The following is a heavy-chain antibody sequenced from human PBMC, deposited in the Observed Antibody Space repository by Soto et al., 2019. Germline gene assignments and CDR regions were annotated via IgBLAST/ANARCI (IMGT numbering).Heavy chain of an antibody. D-gene: IGHD1-1*01. J-gene: IGHJ6*03. Sequence: PGGSLRLSCAASGFTFNNYGMHWVRQAPGKGLEWVAVISYDGSDKYYADSVKGRFTISRDNSQNTLYLQMISLRAEDTAVYYCAKPTKFYYSYFYMDVWGKGTTVTVSS. CDR2: ISYDGSDK. V-gene: IGHV3-30*18. CDR3: AKPTKFYYSYFYMDV. CDR1: GFTFNNYG.